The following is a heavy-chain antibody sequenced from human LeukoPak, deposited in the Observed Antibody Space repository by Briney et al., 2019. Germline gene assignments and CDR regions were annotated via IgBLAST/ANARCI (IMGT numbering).Heavy chain of an antibody. J-gene: IGHJ4*02. Sequence: SETLYLTCAVYGGSFSGYYWSWIRQPPGKGLEWIGEINHSGSTNYNPSLKSRVTISVDTSKNQFSLKLSSVTAADTAVYYCASELGYCSSTSCRWGQGTLVTVSS. CDR2: INHSGST. V-gene: IGHV4-34*01. CDR3: ASELGYCSSTSCR. D-gene: IGHD2-2*01. CDR1: GGSFSGYY.